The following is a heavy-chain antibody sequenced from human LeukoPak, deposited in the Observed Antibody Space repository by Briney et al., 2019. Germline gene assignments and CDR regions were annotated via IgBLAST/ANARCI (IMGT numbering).Heavy chain of an antibody. V-gene: IGHV3-23*01. Sequence: GGSLRLSCEASGFTFSSHAMSWVRQAPGKGLEWVSGVSGSGGSTNYADSVKGRFTISRDNSKNTLYLQMNSLRAEDTAVYYCAKDRRGLRYFDWLLVRWFDYWGQGTLVTVSS. D-gene: IGHD3-9*01. CDR3: AKDRRGLRYFDWLLVRWFDY. CDR1: GFTFSSHA. CDR2: VSGSGGST. J-gene: IGHJ4*02.